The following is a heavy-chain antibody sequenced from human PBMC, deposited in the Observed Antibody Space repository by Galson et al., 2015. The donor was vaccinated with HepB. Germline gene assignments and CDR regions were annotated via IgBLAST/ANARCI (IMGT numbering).Heavy chain of an antibody. D-gene: IGHD3-3*01. J-gene: IGHJ6*03. CDR2: ISSTGNYI. CDR1: GFTFSDYS. V-gene: IGHV3-21*01. Sequence: SLRLSCAVSGFTFSDYSMNWVRQAPGKGLEWVSSISSTGNYIYYADSVKGRFTISGDNAKNSLYLQMNSLRAEDTAVYYCARDGSDYDFWSGSKTMDVWGKGTTVTVSS. CDR3: ARDGSDYDFWSGSKTMDV.